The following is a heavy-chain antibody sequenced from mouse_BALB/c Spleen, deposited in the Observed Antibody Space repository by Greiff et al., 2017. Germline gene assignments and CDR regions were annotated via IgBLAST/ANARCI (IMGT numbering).Heavy chain of an antibody. Sequence: EVQFLQSGPELVKPGASVKMSCKASGYTFTSYVMYWVKQTPGQGLEWIGYINPYNDGTKYNEKFKGKATLTSDKSSSTAYMELSSLTSEDSAVYNCAREGTGTNFDDWGQGTTLTVSS. V-gene: IGHV1-14*01. CDR1: GYTFTSYV. CDR3: AREGTGTNFDD. D-gene: IGHD4-1*01. CDR2: INPYNDGT. J-gene: IGHJ2*01.